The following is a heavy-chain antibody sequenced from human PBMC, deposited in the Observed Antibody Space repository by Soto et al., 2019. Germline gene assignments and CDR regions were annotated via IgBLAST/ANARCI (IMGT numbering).Heavy chain of an antibody. CDR2: IYHSGST. CDR3: TRSSSTVTTLDY. CDR1: GGSISSGGYS. J-gene: IGHJ4*02. V-gene: IGHV4-30-2*01. D-gene: IGHD2-2*01. Sequence: QLQLQESGSGLVKPSQTLSLTCAVSGGSISSGGYSWSWIRQPPGKGLEWVGYIYHSGSTYYNPSLKSRVTISIDRSKNQFSLKLSSVTAADTAMYYCTRSSSTVTTLDYWGQGPWSPSPQ.